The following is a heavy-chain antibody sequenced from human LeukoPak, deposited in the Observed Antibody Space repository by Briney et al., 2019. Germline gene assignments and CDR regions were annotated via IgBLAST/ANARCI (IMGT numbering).Heavy chain of an antibody. CDR1: GYTFTSYG. J-gene: IGHJ4*02. V-gene: IGHV1-18*01. Sequence: ASVKVSCKASGYTFTSYGISWVRQAPGQGLEWMGWISAYNGNTNYAQKLQGRVTITRDTSASTAYMELSSLRSEDTAVYYCARDGWTPFDYWGQGTLVTVSS. CDR3: ARDGWTPFDY. D-gene: IGHD6-19*01. CDR2: ISAYNGNT.